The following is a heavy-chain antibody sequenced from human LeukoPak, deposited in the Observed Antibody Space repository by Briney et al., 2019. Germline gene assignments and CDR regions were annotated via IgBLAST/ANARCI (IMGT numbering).Heavy chain of an antibody. D-gene: IGHD2-21*01. V-gene: IGHV4-39*07. Sequence: SETLSLTCTVSGGSISSSSYYWGWIRQPPGKGLEWIGSIYYSGSTYHNPSLKSRVTISVDTSKNQFSLKLSSVTAADTAVYYCARGAGGDYYFDYWGQGTLVTVSS. J-gene: IGHJ4*02. CDR1: GGSISSSSYY. CDR2: IYYSGST. CDR3: ARGAGGDYYFDY.